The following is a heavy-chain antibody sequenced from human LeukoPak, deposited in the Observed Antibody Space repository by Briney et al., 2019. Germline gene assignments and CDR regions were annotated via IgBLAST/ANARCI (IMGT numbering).Heavy chain of an antibody. D-gene: IGHD4-17*01. CDR1: GGSISSYY. CDR3: ARGTTVTTPDY. Sequence: SETLSLTCTVSGGSISSYYWSWIRQPPGKGLEWIGYIYYSGSTNYNPSLKSRVTISIDTSKNQFSLKLSSVTAADTAVYYCARGTTVTTPDYWSQGTLVTVSS. CDR2: IYYSGST. J-gene: IGHJ4*02. V-gene: IGHV4-59*08.